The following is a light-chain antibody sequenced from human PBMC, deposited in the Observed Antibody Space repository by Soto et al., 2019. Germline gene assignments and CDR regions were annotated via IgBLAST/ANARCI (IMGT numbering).Light chain of an antibody. Sequence: DIQMTQSPSTLSASVGDRVILTCRASQSISDYLAWYQQKPGKAPKLLIYDASNLESGVPSTFSGSGSGTEFNLTISRLQTDDFATYECQQYYTYWHMFGQGTKVDIK. J-gene: IGKJ1*01. CDR2: DAS. CDR1: QSISDY. V-gene: IGKV1-5*01. CDR3: QQYYTYWHM.